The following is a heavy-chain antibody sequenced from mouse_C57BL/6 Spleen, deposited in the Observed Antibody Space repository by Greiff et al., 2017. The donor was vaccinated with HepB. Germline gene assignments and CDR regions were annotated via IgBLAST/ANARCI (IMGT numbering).Heavy chain of an antibody. D-gene: IGHD1-1*01. J-gene: IGHJ3*01. CDR3: ARLEYYGSSPWFAY. V-gene: IGHV1-76*01. Sequence: QVQLKESGAELVRPGASVKLSCKASGYTFTDYYINWVKQRPGQGLEWIARIYPGSGNTYYNEKFKGKATLTAEKSSSTAYMQLSSLTSEDSAVYFGARLEYYGSSPWFAYWGQGTLVTVSA. CDR2: IYPGSGNT. CDR1: GYTFTDYY.